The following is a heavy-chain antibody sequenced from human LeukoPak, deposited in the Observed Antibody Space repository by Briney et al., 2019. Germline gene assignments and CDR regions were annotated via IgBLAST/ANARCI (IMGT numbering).Heavy chain of an antibody. CDR3: ARGMSDYYGSGSYPQPFDY. CDR1: GGSISSSSYY. V-gene: IGHV4-39*07. J-gene: IGHJ4*02. Sequence: PSETLSLTCTVSGGSISSSSYYWGWIRQPPGRGLEWIGNIYYSGSTYYNPSLKSRVTISVDTSKNQFSLKLSSVTAADTAVYYCARGMSDYYGSGSYPQPFDYWGQGTLVTVSS. CDR2: IYYSGST. D-gene: IGHD3-10*01.